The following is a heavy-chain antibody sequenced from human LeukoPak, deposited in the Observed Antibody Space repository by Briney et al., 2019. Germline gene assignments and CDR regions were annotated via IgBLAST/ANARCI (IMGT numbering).Heavy chain of an antibody. CDR3: AREGLAYYDFWSGYVHYFDY. CDR2: INSNGDRT. V-gene: IGHV3-20*04. Sequence: PGGSLRLSCAASGFKFDDYGMSWVRQAPGKGLEWVSGINSNGDRTGYADSVKGRFTISRDKAKNSLYLEMNSLRAEDTALYYCAREGLAYYDFWSGYVHYFDYWGQGTLLTVSS. J-gene: IGHJ4*02. D-gene: IGHD3-3*01. CDR1: GFKFDDYG.